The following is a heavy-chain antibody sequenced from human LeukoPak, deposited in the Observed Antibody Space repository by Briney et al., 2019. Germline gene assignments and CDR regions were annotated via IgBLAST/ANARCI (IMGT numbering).Heavy chain of an antibody. D-gene: IGHD1-26*01. CDR2: IKQDGSEK. J-gene: IGHJ4*02. CDR1: GFTFSSYW. CDR3: ARWAGGHYDY. V-gene: IGHV3-7*01. Sequence: GGSLRLSCAASGFTFSSYWMSWVRQAPAKGLEWVANIKQDGSEKYYVDSVKGRFTISRDNGKNSMYLQMNSLRAEDTAVYYCARWAGGHYDYWGQGTLVTVSS.